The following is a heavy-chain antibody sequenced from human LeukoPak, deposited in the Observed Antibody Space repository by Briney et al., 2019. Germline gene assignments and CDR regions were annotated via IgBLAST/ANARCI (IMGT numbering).Heavy chain of an antibody. Sequence: SQTLSLTCAISGDSVPSNSAAWNWIRQSPSRGLEWLGRTYYRSNWYNDYAVSVKSRIIINPDTSKNQFSLQLNSVTPEDTAVYYCATGTGYSAGTYYFDYWGQGTLVTVSS. CDR1: GDSVPSNSAA. CDR3: ATGTGYSAGTYYFDY. J-gene: IGHJ4*02. D-gene: IGHD5-18*01. CDR2: TYYRSNWYN. V-gene: IGHV6-1*01.